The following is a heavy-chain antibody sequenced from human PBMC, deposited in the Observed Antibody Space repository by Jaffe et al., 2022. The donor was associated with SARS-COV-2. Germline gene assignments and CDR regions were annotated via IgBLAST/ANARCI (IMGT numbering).Heavy chain of an antibody. CDR2: ISSSGTYI. CDR3: AGDPQWMGRGSDY. Sequence: EVQLVESGGGLVKPGGSLRLSCAASGFTFSTYTMNWVRQAPGKGLEWVSSISSSGTYIYYADSVKGRFTISRDNAKNSLYLQMNSLRADDTAVYYCAGDPQWMGRGSDYWGQGTLVTVSS. J-gene: IGHJ4*02. V-gene: IGHV3-21*01. CDR1: GFTFSTYT. D-gene: IGHD6-19*01.